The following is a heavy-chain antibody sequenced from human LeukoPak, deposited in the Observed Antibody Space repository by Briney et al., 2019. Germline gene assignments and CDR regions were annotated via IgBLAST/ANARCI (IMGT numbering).Heavy chain of an antibody. CDR3: ARVRYCSSTICPDFDY. D-gene: IGHD2-2*01. Sequence: GASVKVSCKASGYTFTGYYMHWVRQAPGQGLEWMGMINPSGGSTNYALKFQGRVTMTRDTSTSTVYMELSSLRSEDTAVYYCARVRYCSSTICPDFDYWGQGTLVTVSS. CDR2: INPSGGST. CDR1: GYTFTGYY. J-gene: IGHJ4*02. V-gene: IGHV1-46*01.